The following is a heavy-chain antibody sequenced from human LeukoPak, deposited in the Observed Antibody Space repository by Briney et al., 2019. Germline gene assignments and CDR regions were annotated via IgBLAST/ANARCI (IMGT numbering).Heavy chain of an antibody. D-gene: IGHD4-11*01. V-gene: IGHV1-18*01. CDR2: ISTYNGNT. CDR1: GYTFTSYG. Sequence: ASVKVSCKASGYTFTSYGISWVRQAPGQGLEWMGWISTYNGNTNYAQKLQGRVTMTTDTSTTTTYMELRSLTSDDTAVYYCARDPTTQTFDYWGQGTLVTVSS. J-gene: IGHJ4*02. CDR3: ARDPTTQTFDY.